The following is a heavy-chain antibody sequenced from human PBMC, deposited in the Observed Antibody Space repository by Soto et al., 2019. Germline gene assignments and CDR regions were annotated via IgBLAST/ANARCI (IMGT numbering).Heavy chain of an antibody. V-gene: IGHV3-30-3*01. J-gene: IGHJ6*02. CDR1: GLTFSSYA. CDR3: ARDGFPIGMDV. CDR2: ISYDGSNK. Sequence: QVQLVESGGGVVQPGRSLRLSCAASGLTFSSYAMHWVRQAPGKGLEWVAVISYDGSNKYYADSVKGRFTISRDNSKNTLYLQMNSLRAEDTAVYYCARDGFPIGMDVWGQGTTVTVSS. D-gene: IGHD3-10*01.